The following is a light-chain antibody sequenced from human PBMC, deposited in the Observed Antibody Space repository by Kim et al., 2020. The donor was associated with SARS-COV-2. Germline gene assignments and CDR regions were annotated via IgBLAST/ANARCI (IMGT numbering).Light chain of an antibody. CDR1: SSDVGGYNY. Sequence: GQSVTISCPGTSSDVGGYNYVSWYQQSPGKAPRLLIYEVNKRPSGVPDRLTGSKSGNTASLTVSGLQAEDEAEYYCSSYAGSKNYVFGTGTKVTVL. J-gene: IGLJ1*01. CDR2: EVN. CDR3: SSYAGSKNYV. V-gene: IGLV2-8*01.